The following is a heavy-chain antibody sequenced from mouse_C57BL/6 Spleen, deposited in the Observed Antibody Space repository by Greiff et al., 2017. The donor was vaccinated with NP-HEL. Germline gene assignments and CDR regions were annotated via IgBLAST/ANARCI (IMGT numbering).Heavy chain of an antibody. CDR3: ARYGDPYSSGYDYYAMDY. D-gene: IGHD3-2*02. J-gene: IGHJ4*01. CDR2: INPNYGTT. V-gene: IGHV1-39*01. Sequence: EVKLMESGPELVKPGASVKISCKASGYSFTDYNMNWVKQSNGKSLEWIGVINPNYGTTSYNQKFKGKATLTVDQSSSTAYMQLNSLTSEDSAVYYCARYGDPYSSGYDYYAMDYWGQGTSVTVSS. CDR1: GYSFTDYN.